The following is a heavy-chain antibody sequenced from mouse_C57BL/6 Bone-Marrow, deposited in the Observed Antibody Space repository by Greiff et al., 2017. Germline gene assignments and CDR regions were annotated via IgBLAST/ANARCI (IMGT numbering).Heavy chain of an antibody. CDR1: GFDIKDYY. CDR2: IDPEDGET. Sequence: EVKLVESGAELVKPGASVKLSCTASGFDIKDYYMHWVKQRTEQGLEWIGRIDPEDGETKYAPKFQGKATITADTSSNTAYLQLSSLTSEDTAVYYCARFSITTVVARDYWGQGTTLTVSS. V-gene: IGHV14-2*01. D-gene: IGHD1-1*01. CDR3: ARFSITTVVARDY. J-gene: IGHJ2*01.